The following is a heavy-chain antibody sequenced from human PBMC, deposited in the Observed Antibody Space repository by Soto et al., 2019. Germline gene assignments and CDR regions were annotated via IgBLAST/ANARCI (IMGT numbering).Heavy chain of an antibody. J-gene: IGHJ4*02. CDR3: TTAYWVWGVKSDY. CDR2: IKSKTDGGTT. D-gene: IGHD3-10*01. V-gene: IGHV3-15*07. Sequence: EVQLVESGGGLVKPGGSLRLSCATSSFTFSNAWMNWVRQTPGKGLEWVGRIKSKTDGGTTDYAAPVKGRFTSSRDDSKNTLYLQMNSLKTEDTVVYYCTTAYWVWGVKSDYWGQGTLVTVSS. CDR1: SFTFSNAW.